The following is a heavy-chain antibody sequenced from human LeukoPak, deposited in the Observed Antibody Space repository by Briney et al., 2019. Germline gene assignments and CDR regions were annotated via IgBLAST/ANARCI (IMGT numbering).Heavy chain of an antibody. CDR3: ARRRMGYDILTGYFLYFDY. V-gene: IGHV4-39*07. CDR2: IYYSGST. CDR1: GGSISSSSYY. D-gene: IGHD3-9*01. J-gene: IGHJ4*02. Sequence: SETLSLTCTVSGGSISSSSYYWGWIRQPPGKGLEWIGSIYYSGSTYYNPSLKSRVTISVDTSKNQFSLKLSSVTAADTAVYYCARRRMGYDILTGYFLYFDYWGQGTLVTVSS.